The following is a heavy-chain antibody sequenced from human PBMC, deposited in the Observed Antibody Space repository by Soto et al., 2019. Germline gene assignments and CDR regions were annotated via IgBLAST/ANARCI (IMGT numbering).Heavy chain of an antibody. CDR2: ISSSGSTI. CDR1: GFSFSSYT. V-gene: IGHV3-48*04. CDR3: ERGLPGAFDI. Sequence: GGSLRLSCAASGFSFSSYTMSWVRRAPGKTLKWVSTISSSGSTIYYADSVKGRFTISRDNAKNSLYLQMNSLRAEDTAVYYCERGLPGAFDIWGQGTMVTVSS. J-gene: IGHJ3*02.